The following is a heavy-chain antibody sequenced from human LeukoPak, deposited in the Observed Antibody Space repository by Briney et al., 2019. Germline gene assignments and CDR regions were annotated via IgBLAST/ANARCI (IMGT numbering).Heavy chain of an antibody. V-gene: IGHV3-21*01. CDR2: ISSSSDYI. J-gene: IGHJ4*02. CDR3: ARGNIKFDY. Sequence: GGSLRLSCAASGFNFASHWMHWVRQTPGKGLEWVSSISSSSDYIYYVDSVKGRFTISRDNAKNSLFLQMNSLRAEDTAVYFCARGNIKFDYWGRGTLVTVSS. CDR1: GFNFASHW.